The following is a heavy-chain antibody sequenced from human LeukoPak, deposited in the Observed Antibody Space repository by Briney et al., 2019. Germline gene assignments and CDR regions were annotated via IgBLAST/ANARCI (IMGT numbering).Heavy chain of an antibody. CDR1: SGSLGSYY. V-gene: IGHV4-59*08. CDR3: ARTYDILTGPYFQH. Sequence: SETLSLTCTVSSGSLGSYYWNWLRQPAGKGLEWIGYIYYSGSTNYNPSLKSRVTISVDTSKNQFSLKLSSVTAADTAVYYCARTYDILTGPYFQHWGQGTLVTVSS. D-gene: IGHD3-9*01. J-gene: IGHJ1*01. CDR2: IYYSGST.